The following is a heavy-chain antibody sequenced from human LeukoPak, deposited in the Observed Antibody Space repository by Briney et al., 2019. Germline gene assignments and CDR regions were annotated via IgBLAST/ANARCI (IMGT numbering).Heavy chain of an antibody. Sequence: SETLSLTCTVSGASIRNYYWSWIRQPAGEGLEWIGRTYTRGSTNYNPSLKSRVTMSVDASTNQFSLKLTSVTAADTAIYYCARDSGIAVAGFDYWGRGTLITVSS. J-gene: IGHJ4*02. V-gene: IGHV4-4*07. D-gene: IGHD6-19*01. CDR3: ARDSGIAVAGFDY. CDR2: TYTRGST. CDR1: GASIRNYY.